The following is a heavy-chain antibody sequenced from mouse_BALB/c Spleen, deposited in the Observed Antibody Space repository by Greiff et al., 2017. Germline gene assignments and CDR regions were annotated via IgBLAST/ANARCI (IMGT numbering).Heavy chain of an antibody. CDR3: ASPTGTAWFAY. V-gene: IGHV2-4-1*01. CDR2: IWSGGST. D-gene: IGHD4-1*02. Sequence: QVHVKQSGPGLVQPSQSLSITCTVSGFSLTSYGVHWVRQSPGKGLEWLGVIWSGGSTDYNAAFISRLSISKDNSKSQVFFKMNSLQADDTAIYYCASPTGTAWFAYWGQGTLVTVSA. CDR1: GFSLTSYG. J-gene: IGHJ3*01.